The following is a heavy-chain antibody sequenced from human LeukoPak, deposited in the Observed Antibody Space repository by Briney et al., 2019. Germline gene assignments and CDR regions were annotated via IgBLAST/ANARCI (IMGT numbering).Heavy chain of an antibody. J-gene: IGHJ4*02. D-gene: IGHD3-9*01. CDR2: IIPIFGTA. Sequence: SVKVSCKASGGTFSSYAISWVRQAPGQGLEWMGGIIPIFGTANYAQKFQGRVTITADKSTSTAYMELSSLRSEDTAVYYCARSGDILTGYYKNWGQGTLVTVSS. V-gene: IGHV1-69*06. CDR3: ARSGDILTGYYKN. CDR1: GGTFSSYA.